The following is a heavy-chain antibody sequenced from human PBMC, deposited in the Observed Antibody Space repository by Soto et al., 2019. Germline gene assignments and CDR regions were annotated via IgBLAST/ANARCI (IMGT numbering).Heavy chain of an antibody. CDR1: GFTFSSYS. CDR2: ISSSSSTI. V-gene: IGHV3-48*01. CDR3: ARQDYGSSLDY. Sequence: GGSLRLSCAAYGFTFSSYSMNWVRQAPGKGLEWVSYISSSSSTIYYADSVKGRFTISRDNAKNSLYLQMNSLRAEDTAVYYCARQDYGSSLDYWGQGTLVTVSS. J-gene: IGHJ4*02. D-gene: IGHD3-10*01.